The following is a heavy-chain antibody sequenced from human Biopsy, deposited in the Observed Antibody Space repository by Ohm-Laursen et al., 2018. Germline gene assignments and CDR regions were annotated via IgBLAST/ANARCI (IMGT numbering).Heavy chain of an antibody. CDR1: GGSISGYH. V-gene: IGHV4-59*01. D-gene: IGHD2-2*01. Sequence: GTLSLTCTVSGGSISGYHWSWIRKSPGKGLEWLAYISYTGGITSNPSLNGRATMSLDTSKNQFSPRLVYVTAADTAVYYCARMPHFDYWGQGILVTVSS. J-gene: IGHJ4*02. CDR2: ISYTGGI. CDR3: ARMPHFDY.